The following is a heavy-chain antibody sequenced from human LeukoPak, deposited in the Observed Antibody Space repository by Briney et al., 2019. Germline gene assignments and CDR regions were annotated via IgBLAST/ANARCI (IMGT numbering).Heavy chain of an antibody. CDR2: IYYSGST. V-gene: IGHV4-39*07. Sequence: SETLSLTCTVSGGSISSSSYYWGWIRQPPGKGLEWIGSIYYSGSTYYNPSLKSRVTISVDTSKNQFSLRLSSVTAADTAVYYCARSPQGTATTANWLDPWGQGTLVTVSS. CDR3: ARSPQGTATTANWLDP. CDR1: GGSISSSSYY. D-gene: IGHD4-17*01. J-gene: IGHJ5*02.